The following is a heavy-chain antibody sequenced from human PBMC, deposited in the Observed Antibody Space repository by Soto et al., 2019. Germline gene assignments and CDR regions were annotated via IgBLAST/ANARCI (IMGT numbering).Heavy chain of an antibody. D-gene: IGHD5-12*01. CDR3: AKGDNLGPKTGYAFDP. Sequence: PSQTLSLPCAISGDSVSSNTSSWNLIRQSPSRGLEWLGRTYFRSKWYNDYAVSVKSRIIINPDTSNNQFSLQLNSVTPEDTAVYFCAKGDNLGPKTGYAFDPWGQGIMVTVSS. CDR2: TYFRSKWYN. J-gene: IGHJ5*02. V-gene: IGHV6-1*01. CDR1: GDSVSSNTSS.